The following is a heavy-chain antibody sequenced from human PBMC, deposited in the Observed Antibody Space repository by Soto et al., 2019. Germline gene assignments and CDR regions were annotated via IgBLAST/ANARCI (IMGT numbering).Heavy chain of an antibody. CDR2: INHSGST. CDR1: GASFSGYY. V-gene: IGHV4-34*01. J-gene: IGHJ6*02. Sequence: QVQLQQWGAGLLKPSETLSLTCAVYGASFSGYYWSWIRQPPGKGLEWIGEINHSGSTNYNPSLRRRVTISVDTSKNQFSLKLSSVTAADTAVYYCARGVYCSSTSCYWGMDVWGQGTTVTVSS. D-gene: IGHD2-2*01. CDR3: ARGVYCSSTSCYWGMDV.